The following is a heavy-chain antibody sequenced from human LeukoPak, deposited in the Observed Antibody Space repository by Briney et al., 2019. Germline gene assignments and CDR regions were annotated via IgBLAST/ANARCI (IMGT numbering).Heavy chain of an antibody. Sequence: GGSLRLSCAASGFTFSSYSMNWVRQAPGKGLEWVAVISSDGSNRYYADSVKGRFTISRDNSKNTLYLQMNSLRAEDTAVYYCARDRLGYCIITNCHNWFDPWGQGTLVTVSS. V-gene: IGHV3-30*03. CDR2: ISSDGSNR. J-gene: IGHJ5*02. CDR1: GFTFSSYS. D-gene: IGHD2-2*01. CDR3: ARDRLGYCIITNCHNWFDP.